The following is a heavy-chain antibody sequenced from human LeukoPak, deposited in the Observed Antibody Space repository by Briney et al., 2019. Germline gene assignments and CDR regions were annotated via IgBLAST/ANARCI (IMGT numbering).Heavy chain of an antibody. J-gene: IGHJ1*01. Sequence: GGSLRLSCAASGFTFTSAWMSWVRQAPGKGLEWVGRIKSKTDGGTADNAAPVRGRFTISRDDSKNTLYLQMNSLKTEDTAVYYCTADRSTGLNAGDFQHWGLGTLVTVSS. CDR2: IKSKTDGGTA. D-gene: IGHD1-1*01. V-gene: IGHV3-15*01. CDR1: GFTFTSAW. CDR3: TADRSTGLNAGDFQH.